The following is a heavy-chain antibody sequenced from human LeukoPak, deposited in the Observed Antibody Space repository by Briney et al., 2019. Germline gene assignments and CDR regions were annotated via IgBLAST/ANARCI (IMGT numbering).Heavy chain of an antibody. J-gene: IGHJ4*02. V-gene: IGHV4-34*01. CDR3: AKPRHYSSSLYFDY. CDR2: INHSGST. CDR1: RGSFTGYY. Sequence: PSETLSHTCAVHRGSFTGYYWSWIRQPPGKGREWIGEINHSGSTNYNPSLKSRVTISEYTSKHQCSLKLGSVAAADTAVYYCAKPRHYSSSLYFDYWGQGTLVTVSS. D-gene: IGHD6-13*01.